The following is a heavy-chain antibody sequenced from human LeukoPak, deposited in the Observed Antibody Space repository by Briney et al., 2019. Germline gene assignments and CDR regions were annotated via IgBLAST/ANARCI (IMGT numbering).Heavy chain of an antibody. Sequence: GGSLRLSRAASGFTFHNYTIHWVRQAPGKGLEWVSLISASGSTISFADSMKGRFTISRDNAKNSLDLQMNSLRAEDTAFYYCAREQSYCGSGTYYNVLDYWGQGTLVTVSS. CDR2: ISASGSTI. CDR3: AREQSYCGSGTYYNVLDY. CDR1: GFTFHNYT. D-gene: IGHD3-10*01. V-gene: IGHV3-48*03. J-gene: IGHJ4*02.